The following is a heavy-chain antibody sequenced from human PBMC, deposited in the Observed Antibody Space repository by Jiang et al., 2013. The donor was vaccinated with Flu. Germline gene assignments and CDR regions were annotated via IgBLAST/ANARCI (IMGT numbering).Heavy chain of an antibody. CDR2: SEK. J-gene: IGHJ6*02. V-gene: IGHV3-7*01. CDR3: AREDCSGGSCYPENYYYYYGMDV. Sequence: SEKYYVDSVKGRFTISRDNAKNSLYLQMNSLRAEDTAVYYCAREDCSGGSCYPENYYYYYGMDVWGQGTTVTVSS. D-gene: IGHD2-15*01.